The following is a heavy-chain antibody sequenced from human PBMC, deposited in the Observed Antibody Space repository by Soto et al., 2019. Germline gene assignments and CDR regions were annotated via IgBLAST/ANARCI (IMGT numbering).Heavy chain of an antibody. CDR3: ARGIETGQLDP. V-gene: IGHV1-3*01. CDR2: INPDNGNT. D-gene: IGHD2-2*01. Sequence: QVQLVQSGAEVKKPGASVKISCKASGYTFTRYTMNWVRQAPGQRLEWMGWINPDNGNTKSSQKFQVRVIITRDTSAGTAYMDLSSLRSEDTAVYYWARGIETGQLDPWGQGTLVTVSS. J-gene: IGHJ5*02. CDR1: GYTFTRYT.